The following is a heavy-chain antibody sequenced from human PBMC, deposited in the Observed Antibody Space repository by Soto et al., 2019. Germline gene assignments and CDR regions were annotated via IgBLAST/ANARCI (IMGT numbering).Heavy chain of an antibody. Sequence: EVQLVESGGGLIQPGGSLRLSCAASGFTVSSNYMSWVRQAPGKGLEWVSVIYSGGSTYYADSVKGRFTISRDNSTNPLYIQMNRLRAEDTAVYYCARDRVESGYPEYFQHWGQGTLVTVSS. D-gene: IGHD3-22*01. CDR1: GFTVSSNY. CDR2: IYSGGST. J-gene: IGHJ1*01. V-gene: IGHV3-53*01. CDR3: ARDRVESGYPEYFQH.